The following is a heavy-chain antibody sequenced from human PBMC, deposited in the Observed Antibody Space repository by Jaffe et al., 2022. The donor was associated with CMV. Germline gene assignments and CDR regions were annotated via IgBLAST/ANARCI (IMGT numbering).Heavy chain of an antibody. Sequence: EVQLVESGGGLVQPGGSLRLSCAASGFTFSSYEMNWVRQAPGKGLEWVSYISSSGSTIYYADSVKGRFTISRDNAKNSLYLQMNSLRAEDTAVYYCARVTMIVVVIDPYFDYWGQGTLVTVSS. CDR1: GFTFSSYE. J-gene: IGHJ4*02. CDR3: ARVTMIVVVIDPYFDY. CDR2: ISSSGSTI. D-gene: IGHD3-22*01. V-gene: IGHV3-48*03.